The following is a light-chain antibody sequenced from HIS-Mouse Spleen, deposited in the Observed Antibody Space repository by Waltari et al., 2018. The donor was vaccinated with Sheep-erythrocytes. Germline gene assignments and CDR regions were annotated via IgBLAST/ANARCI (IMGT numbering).Light chain of an antibody. V-gene: IGLV2-8*01. CDR2: EVS. Sequence: QSALTQPPSASGSPGQSVTTSCTGTSSYVGGYNYVSWYQQNPGRARKLMIYEVSMGPSGVPDRFSGSKFGNAAPSTVSGLEAEDEADYYCSSYAGGNNYVFGTGTKVSVL. CDR1: SSYVGGYNY. J-gene: IGLJ1*01. CDR3: SSYAGGNNYV.